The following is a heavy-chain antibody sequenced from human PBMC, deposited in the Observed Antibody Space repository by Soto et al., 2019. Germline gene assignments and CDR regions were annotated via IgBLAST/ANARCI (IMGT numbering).Heavy chain of an antibody. CDR2: IIPILAIA. Sequence: QVQLVQSGAEVKKPGSSVKVSCKASGDTFSRHTISWVRQAPGQGLEWMGRIIPILAIANYAQKFQGRVTITADKSRSTDDMDLSSLRSEETAVYHCARVGEMGRVTKGYSVHLDVWGKVTTFTVSS. J-gene: IGHJ6*04. D-gene: IGHD2-15*01. CDR3: ARVGEMGRVTKGYSVHLDV. V-gene: IGHV1-69*02. CDR1: GDTFSRHT.